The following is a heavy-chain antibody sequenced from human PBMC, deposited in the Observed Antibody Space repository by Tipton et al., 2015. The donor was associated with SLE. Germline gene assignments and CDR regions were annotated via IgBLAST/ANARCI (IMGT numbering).Heavy chain of an antibody. CDR3: ARVPGIAVAALFDY. V-gene: IGHV4-4*02. CDR1: GGSISSSNW. D-gene: IGHD6-19*01. CDR2: IYHSGST. Sequence: TLSLTCAVSGGSISSSNWWSWVRQPPGKGLEWIGEIYHSGSTNYNPSLKSRVTISVDKSKNQFSLKLSSVTAADTAVYYCARVPGIAVAALFDYWGQGTLVTVSS. J-gene: IGHJ4*02.